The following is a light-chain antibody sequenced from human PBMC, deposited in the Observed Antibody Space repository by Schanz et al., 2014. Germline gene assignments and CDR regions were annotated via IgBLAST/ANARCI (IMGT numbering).Light chain of an antibody. Sequence: EIVLTQSPGTLSLSPGERATLSCRASQSVSSTYLAWYQQKAGQAPRLLVYGASSRASGIPDRFSGSGSGTELTLTISRLEPEDFAVYYCHQYGSSPFTFGPGTTVDIK. J-gene: IGKJ3*01. CDR3: HQYGSSPFT. CDR2: GAS. V-gene: IGKV3-20*01. CDR1: QSVSSTY.